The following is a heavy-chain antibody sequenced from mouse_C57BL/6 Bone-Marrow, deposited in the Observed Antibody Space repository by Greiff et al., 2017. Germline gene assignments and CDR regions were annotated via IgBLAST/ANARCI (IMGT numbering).Heavy chain of an antibody. CDR2: IDPETGGT. Sequence: QVQLQQSGAELVRPGASVTLSCKASGYTFTDYEMHWVKQTPVHGLEWIGAIDPETGGTAYNQKFKGKAILTADKSSSTAYMELRSLTSEDSAVYYCTRFGGPTIVTTVPSYYAMDYWGQGTSVTVSS. D-gene: IGHD2-5*01. CDR3: TRFGGPTIVTTVPSYYAMDY. CDR1: GYTFTDYE. J-gene: IGHJ4*01. V-gene: IGHV1-15*01.